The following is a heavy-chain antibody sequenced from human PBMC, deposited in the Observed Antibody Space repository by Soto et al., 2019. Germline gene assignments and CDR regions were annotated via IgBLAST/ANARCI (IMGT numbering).Heavy chain of an antibody. CDR2: ISYYGTNE. V-gene: IGHV3-30*18. Sequence: LRLSWGAAGVNFSGHGMHWVSQDPGKGLEWVAVISYYGTNEYYEDSVKGRFTISRDNSKNTLYLQMNSLRIEDTAVYFCAKEDPSGRYSLDYWGQGSQVTVSS. CDR3: AKEDPSGRYSLDY. J-gene: IGHJ4*02. D-gene: IGHD1-26*01. CDR1: GVNFSGHG.